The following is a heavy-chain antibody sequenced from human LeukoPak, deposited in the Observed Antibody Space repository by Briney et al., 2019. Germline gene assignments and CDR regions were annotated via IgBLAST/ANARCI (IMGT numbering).Heavy chain of an antibody. D-gene: IGHD2-15*01. CDR3: ASEVVVAASGVDY. J-gene: IGHJ4*02. CDR1: GYTFTGYY. Sequence: ASVKVSCKASGYTFTGYYMHWVRQAPGQGLEWMGWINPNSGGTNYAQKFQGRVTMTRDTSISTVYMEVTRLRSDDTAVYYCASEVVVAASGVDYWGQGTLVTVSS. V-gene: IGHV1-2*02. CDR2: INPNSGGT.